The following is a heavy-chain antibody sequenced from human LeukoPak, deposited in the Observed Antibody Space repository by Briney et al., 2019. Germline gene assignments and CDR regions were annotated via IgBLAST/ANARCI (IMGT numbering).Heavy chain of an antibody. V-gene: IGHV4-59*01. CDR3: ARETRLRWTDY. Sequence: SETLSLTCTVSGGSISRYYWSWIRQPPGKGLEWIGHIYYSGSTNYNPSLKSRVTISVDTSKNQFSLKVNSVTAADTAVYYCARETRLRWTDYWGQGTLVTVSS. D-gene: IGHD5-24*01. CDR1: GGSISRYY. CDR2: IYYSGST. J-gene: IGHJ4*02.